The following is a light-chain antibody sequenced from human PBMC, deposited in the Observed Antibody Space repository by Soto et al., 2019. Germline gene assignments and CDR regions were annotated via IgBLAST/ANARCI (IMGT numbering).Light chain of an antibody. CDR1: QSVSSN. J-gene: IGKJ5*01. CDR2: GAS. Sequence: EVGVTQSPSTLSVSTGERATLSCRASQSVSSNLAWYQQKPGQAPRLLIYGASTRATGIPARFSGSGSGTEFTLTISNLQSEDFAVYYCQQYNNWPITFGQGTRLEIK. CDR3: QQYNNWPIT. V-gene: IGKV3-15*01.